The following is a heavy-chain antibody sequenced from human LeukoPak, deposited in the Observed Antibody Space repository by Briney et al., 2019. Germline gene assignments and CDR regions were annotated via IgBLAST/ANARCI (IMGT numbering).Heavy chain of an antibody. J-gene: IGHJ3*02. CDR1: GFPFANTW. CDR3: ATVIFVYSAFDI. D-gene: IGHD3-16*02. V-gene: IGHV3-15*01. CDR2: IKSKHDGATT. Sequence: PGGSLRLSCSASGFPFANTWRTWVRQAPGKGLEWVGRIKSKHDGATTDYAAPVKGRFTISRDHSKNTLYLQMTSLNAEYSAVYFCATVIFVYSAFDIWGQGTVVTVSS.